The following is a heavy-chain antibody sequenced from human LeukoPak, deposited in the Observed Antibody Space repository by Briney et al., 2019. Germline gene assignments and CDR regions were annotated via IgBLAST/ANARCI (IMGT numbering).Heavy chain of an antibody. CDR1: DFRVTSYY. V-gene: IGHV3-53*01. Sequence: GGSLRLSCAPSDFRVTSYYMGWVRQAPGKGLDWVSLIYSGGDRYYADSVKGRFTISRDTSKNTLDLQMNSLRPEDTAVYYCTKDPNGDYVGAFDFWGQGTMVTVSS. J-gene: IGHJ3*01. CDR3: TKDPNGDYVGAFDF. CDR2: IYSGGDR. D-gene: IGHD4-17*01.